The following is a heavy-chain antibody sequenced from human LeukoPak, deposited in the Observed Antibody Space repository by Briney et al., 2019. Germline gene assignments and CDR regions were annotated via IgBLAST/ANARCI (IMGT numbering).Heavy chain of an antibody. J-gene: IGHJ4*02. CDR3: ARGPDTAMVPPYYFDY. V-gene: IGHV3-30-3*01. Sequence: GGSLRLSWAASGFTFSSYAMHWVRQAPGKGLEWVAVISYDGSNKYYADSVKGRFTISRDNSKNTLYLQMNSLRAEDTAVYYCARGPDTAMVPPYYFDYWGQGTLVTVSS. CDR1: GFTFSSYA. D-gene: IGHD5-18*01. CDR2: ISYDGSNK.